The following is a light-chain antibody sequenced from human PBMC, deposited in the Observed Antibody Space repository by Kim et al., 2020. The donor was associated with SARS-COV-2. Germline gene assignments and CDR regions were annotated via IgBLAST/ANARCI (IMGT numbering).Light chain of an antibody. J-gene: IGLJ2*01. CDR1: NIGSKS. CDR3: QVWDSSSDHPGV. V-gene: IGLV3-21*04. CDR2: YDS. Sequence: PGKTASITCGGNNIGSKSVHWYQQKPGQAPVLVIYYDSDRPSGIPERFSGANSGNTATLTISRVEAGDESDYYCQVWDSSSDHPGVFGGGTKLTVL.